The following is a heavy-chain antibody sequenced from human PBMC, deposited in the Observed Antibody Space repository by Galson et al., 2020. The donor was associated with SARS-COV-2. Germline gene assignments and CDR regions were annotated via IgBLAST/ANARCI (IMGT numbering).Heavy chain of an antibody. J-gene: IGHJ4*02. CDR1: GLSFKIYW. CDR2: LNQDGSVK. Sequence: GGSLRLSRADSGLSFKIYWMNWVRQAPGKGLEWVASLNQDGSVKYYVDSVKGRFTISRDNAKNSLFLQMNSLRAEDTAVYYCARGMYYYDIINWGQGTLVTVS. CDR3: ARGMYYYDIIN. V-gene: IGHV3-7*01. D-gene: IGHD3-22*01.